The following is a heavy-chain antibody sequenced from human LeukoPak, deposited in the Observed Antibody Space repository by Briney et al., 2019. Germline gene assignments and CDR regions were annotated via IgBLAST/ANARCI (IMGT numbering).Heavy chain of an antibody. D-gene: IGHD6-13*01. Sequence: ASVKVSCKASGYTFTSYYIHWVRQAPGQGLEWMGIINPSGGSTTYAQKFQGRVAMTRDTSTSRVYMEVSSLRSEDAAVYYCARTYSSSDEFDYWGQGTLVTVSS. CDR2: INPSGGST. CDR3: ARTYSSSDEFDY. J-gene: IGHJ4*02. CDR1: GYTFTSYY. V-gene: IGHV1-46*01.